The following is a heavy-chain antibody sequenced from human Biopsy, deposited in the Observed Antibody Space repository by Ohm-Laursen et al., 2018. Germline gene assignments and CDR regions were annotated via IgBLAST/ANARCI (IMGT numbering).Heavy chain of an antibody. CDR1: SYTFTNYN. CDR3: ARDPLNGHKHFDY. J-gene: IGHJ4*02. CDR2: INCKTGAT. D-gene: IGHD2-8*01. Sequence: ASVKVSCNASSYTFTNYNIHWMRQAPGQGLEWLGYINCKTGATNYAQKFQGTVTMTRDTSISTAYLALGSLRSADTAIYYCARDPLNGHKHFDYWGQGSLVTVSS. V-gene: IGHV1-2*02.